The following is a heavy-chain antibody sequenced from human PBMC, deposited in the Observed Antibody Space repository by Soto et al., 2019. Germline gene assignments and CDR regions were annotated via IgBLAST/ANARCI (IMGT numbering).Heavy chain of an antibody. CDR1: GGSIDNYY. V-gene: IGHV4-59*01. Sequence: SETLSLTCTVSGGSIDNYYWSWIRQPPGKGLEWIGYIYYSGSTFYNSSLKSRVTISVDTSKNQFSLKLNSVTAADTAVYYCARVGDSSSYYPFDYWGQGTLVTVSS. CDR3: ARVGDSSSYYPFDY. D-gene: IGHD3-22*01. CDR2: IYYSGST. J-gene: IGHJ4*02.